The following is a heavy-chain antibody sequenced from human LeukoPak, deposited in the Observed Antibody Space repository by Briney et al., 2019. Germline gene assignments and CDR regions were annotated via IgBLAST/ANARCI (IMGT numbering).Heavy chain of an antibody. J-gene: IGHJ4*02. CDR2: IYYTGST. Sequence: SETLSLTCTVSGGSVSSGGYYWNWIRQPPGKGLEWIGYIYYTGSTNYNPSLKSRVTISVDTSKNQFSLNLNSVTAADTAAYYCARVYYSGSSTGFDYWGQGTLVTVSS. CDR3: ARVYYSGSSTGFDY. D-gene: IGHD1-26*01. CDR1: GGSVSSGGYY. V-gene: IGHV4-61*08.